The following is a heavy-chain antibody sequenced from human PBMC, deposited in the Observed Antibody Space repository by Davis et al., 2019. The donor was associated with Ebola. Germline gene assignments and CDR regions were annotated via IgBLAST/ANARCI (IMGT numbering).Heavy chain of an antibody. D-gene: IGHD3-10*01. CDR2: MYYRGDT. CDR1: GGSISNYY. Sequence: SETLSLTCTVSGGSISNYYWSWIRQPPGKGLEWIGYMYYRGDTNYNPSLKSRVTISVDTSNSQFSLKLTSVTAADTAVYYCASTYGAGSYWYFEHWGQGTLITVSS. J-gene: IGHJ4*02. CDR3: ASTYGAGSYWYFEH. V-gene: IGHV4-59*01.